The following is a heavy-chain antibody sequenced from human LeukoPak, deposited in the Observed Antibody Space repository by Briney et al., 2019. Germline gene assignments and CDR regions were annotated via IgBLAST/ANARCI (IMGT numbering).Heavy chain of an antibody. V-gene: IGHV4-59*08. J-gene: IGHJ3*02. CDR1: GCSITSYY. CDR3: ARHERDVSLDHAFDI. CDR2: IYYSGST. D-gene: IGHD5-24*01. Sequence: PSETLSLTCTVSGCSITSYYMSWIRQPPGKGLEWIGYIYYSGSTSYNPSLKSRVTILVDTSKNQFSLKLRSVTAADTAVYYCARHERDVSLDHAFDIWGQGTMVTVSS.